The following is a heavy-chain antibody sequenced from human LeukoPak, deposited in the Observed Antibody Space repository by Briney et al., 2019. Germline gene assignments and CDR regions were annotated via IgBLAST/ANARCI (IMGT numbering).Heavy chain of an antibody. V-gene: IGHV4-4*07. CDR2: IYYTGSA. J-gene: IGHJ4*02. D-gene: IGHD5-12*01. CDR3: ARVGGYSGYGNYLDH. CDR1: GGSINIY. Sequence: PSETLSLTCTVSGGSINIYWSWIRQSAGKGLECIGRIYYTGSAKYNPSLKSRVSISVDNSKNQFSLKLSSVTAADTAVYYCARVGGYSGYGNYLDHWGQGTLVTVSS.